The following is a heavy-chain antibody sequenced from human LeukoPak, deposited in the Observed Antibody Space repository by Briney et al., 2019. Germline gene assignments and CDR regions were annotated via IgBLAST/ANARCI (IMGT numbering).Heavy chain of an antibody. CDR1: GGPFHSYA. V-gene: IGHV1-69*06. CDR3: ARRGRRTILSAFDI. J-gene: IGHJ3*02. CDR2: IIPIFGTA. Sequence: ASVEISCQASGGPFHSYAISWGRPAPGKGLEWMGGIIPIFGTANYAQKFQGRVTITADKSTSTAYMELSSLRSEDTAVYYCARRGRRTILSAFDIWGQGTMVTVSS. D-gene: IGHD3-9*01.